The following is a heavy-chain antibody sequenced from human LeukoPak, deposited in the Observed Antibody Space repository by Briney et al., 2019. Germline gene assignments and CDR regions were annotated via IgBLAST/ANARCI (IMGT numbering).Heavy chain of an antibody. CDR2: ISSNGVTT. CDR1: GFIISDYF. Sequence: GGSLRLSCAASGFIISDYFMHWVRQAPGKGLEYVSAISSNGVTTYYANSVKGRFTISRDNSKNTLYLQMGSLRTEDMAVYHCAKEGSGSYQDWGQGTLVTVSS. D-gene: IGHD1-26*01. J-gene: IGHJ4*02. V-gene: IGHV3-64*01. CDR3: AKEGSGSYQD.